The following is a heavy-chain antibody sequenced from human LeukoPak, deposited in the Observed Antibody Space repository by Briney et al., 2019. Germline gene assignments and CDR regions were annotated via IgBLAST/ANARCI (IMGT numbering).Heavy chain of an antibody. V-gene: IGHV3-48*04. J-gene: IGHJ4*02. Sequence: GGSLRLSCVASGFTFSISSMSWVRQAPGKGLEWVSYISSSSSSIYDADSVRGRFTISRDNAKNSLCLQMNSLRAEDTAVYYCAGSILTGYPNFDYWGQGTLVTVSS. D-gene: IGHD3-9*01. CDR3: AGSILTGYPNFDY. CDR1: GFTFSISS. CDR2: ISSSSSSI.